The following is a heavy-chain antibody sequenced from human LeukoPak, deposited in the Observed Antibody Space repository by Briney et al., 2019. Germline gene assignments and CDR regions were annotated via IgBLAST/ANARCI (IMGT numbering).Heavy chain of an antibody. CDR2: ISGNDGST. CDR1: GFTFKNHA. CDR3: VIQDSYIPF. D-gene: IGHD5-18*01. V-gene: IGHV3-23*01. J-gene: IGHJ1*01. Sequence: PGGSLTLSSAASGFTFKNHAMSWVRQTPGMGLEWVSAISGNDGSTYYTDSVKGRFTISRDNSKDTVYLQMNNLRAADTALYFCVIQDSYIPFWGQGSLVTVSS.